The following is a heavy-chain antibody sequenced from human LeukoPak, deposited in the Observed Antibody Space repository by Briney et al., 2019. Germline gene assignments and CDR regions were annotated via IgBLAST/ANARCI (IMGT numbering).Heavy chain of an antibody. D-gene: IGHD6-13*01. CDR1: GGSISSYY. CDR3: ARLAAAGDYYYYGMDV. V-gene: IGHV4-4*07. Sequence: SETLSLTCTVSGGSISSYYWSWIRPPAGKGLEWIGRIYTSGSTNYNPSLKSRVTMSVDTSKNQFSLKLSSVTAADTAVYYCARLAAAGDYYYYGMDVWGQGTTVTVSS. J-gene: IGHJ6*02. CDR2: IYTSGST.